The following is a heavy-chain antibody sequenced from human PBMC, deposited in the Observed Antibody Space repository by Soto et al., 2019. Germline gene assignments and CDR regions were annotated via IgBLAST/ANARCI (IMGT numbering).Heavy chain of an antibody. D-gene: IGHD6-19*01. V-gene: IGHV1-2*02. CDR3: AAVTGGVTIDY. Sequence: QVQLVQSGADVKKPGASVKVSCKASGYSFTGHYLHWVRQAPGQGLEWMGWINPNSGGTSYAQKFQGRVTMTRDTSISTAYMEMTRLRSDDTAVYFCAAVTGGVTIDYWGQGTLVTVSS. CDR1: GYSFTGHY. J-gene: IGHJ4*02. CDR2: INPNSGGT.